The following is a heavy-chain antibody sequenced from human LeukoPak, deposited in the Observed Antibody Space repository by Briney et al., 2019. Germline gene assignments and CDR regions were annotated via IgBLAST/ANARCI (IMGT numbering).Heavy chain of an antibody. Sequence: GESLKISCQGSGYSFTTYWIAWVRQMPGKGLEWMGIIYPGDSDTRYSPSFQGQVTISADKSISTAYLQWSSLKASDTAMYYCARNQEVGATRSSFDIWGQGTMVTVSS. J-gene: IGHJ3*02. D-gene: IGHD1-26*01. V-gene: IGHV5-51*01. CDR2: IYPGDSDT. CDR1: GYSFTTYW. CDR3: ARNQEVGATRSSFDI.